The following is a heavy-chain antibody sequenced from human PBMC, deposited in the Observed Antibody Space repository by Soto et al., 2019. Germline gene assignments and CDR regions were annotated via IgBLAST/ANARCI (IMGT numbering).Heavy chain of an antibody. Sequence: GESLKISCKGSGYSFTSYWIGWVRQMPGKGLEWMGIIYPGDSDTRCSPSFQGQVTISADKSISTAYLQWSSLKASDTAMYYCASEQESSSGRLNDFDIWGQGTMVTVSS. CDR3: ASEQESSSGRLNDFDI. D-gene: IGHD3-22*01. J-gene: IGHJ3*02. CDR1: GYSFTSYW. CDR2: IYPGDSDT. V-gene: IGHV5-51*01.